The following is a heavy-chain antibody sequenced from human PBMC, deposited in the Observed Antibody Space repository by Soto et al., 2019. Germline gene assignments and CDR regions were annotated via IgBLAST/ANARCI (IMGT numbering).Heavy chain of an antibody. Sequence: QVHLVESGGGVVQPGRSLRLSCAGSGFSFSNYGIHWVRQAPGKGLEWVAVISHDGNSHHLADSVRGRFTISRDNSKNTVFLHMTSLRREDSAVYHCVKAQERSAQYFAVVITAFDFWGQGTMVTVSS. CDR1: GFSFSNYG. J-gene: IGHJ3*01. CDR3: VKAQERSAQYFAVVITAFDF. V-gene: IGHV3-30*18. D-gene: IGHD3-22*01. CDR2: ISHDGNSH.